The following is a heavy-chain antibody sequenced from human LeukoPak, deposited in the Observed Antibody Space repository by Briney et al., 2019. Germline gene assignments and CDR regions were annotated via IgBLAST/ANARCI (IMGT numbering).Heavy chain of an antibody. CDR1: GDSISNHNYF. CDR2: IHYIGST. CDR3: VITVPYSSGWRATFDH. D-gene: IGHD6-19*01. J-gene: IGHJ4*02. Sequence: KSSETLSLTCTVSGDSISNHNYFWGWIRQTPRTGLEWIANIHYIGSTYYNPSLKSRVTISLDKSKNQFSLKVNSVTAADTAVYYCVITVPYSSGWRATFDHWGQGTLVTVSS. V-gene: IGHV4-39*01.